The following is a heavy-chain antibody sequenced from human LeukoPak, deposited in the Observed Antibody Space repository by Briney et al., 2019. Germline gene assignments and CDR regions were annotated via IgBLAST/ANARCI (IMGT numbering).Heavy chain of an antibody. CDR1: GASISGGSYF. Sequence: PSETLSLTCTVSGASISGGSYFWSWVRQPAGKALEWIGRFHTSGGTNYNPSLESRVTISVDTSKNQFSLKLTSVTAADTAVYYCASTVFGMTYNWFDPWGQGTLVTVSS. V-gene: IGHV4-61*02. J-gene: IGHJ5*02. D-gene: IGHD3-3*01. CDR2: FHTSGGT. CDR3: ASTVFGMTYNWFDP.